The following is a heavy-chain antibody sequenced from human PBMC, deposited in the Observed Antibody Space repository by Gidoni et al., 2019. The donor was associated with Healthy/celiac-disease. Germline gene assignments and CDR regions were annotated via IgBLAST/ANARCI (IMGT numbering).Heavy chain of an antibody. CDR2: IVVGSGNT. Sequence: QMQLVQSGPEVKKPGTSVQVSCKASGFPFTSSAVQWVRQARGQRIEWIGWIVVGSGNTNYAQKFQERVTITRDMSTSTADMELSSLRSEDTAVYYCAAPTIFGVGPPVYYYYGMDVWGQGTTVTVSS. CDR1: GFPFTSSA. J-gene: IGHJ6*02. D-gene: IGHD3-3*01. V-gene: IGHV1-58*01. CDR3: AAPTIFGVGPPVYYYYGMDV.